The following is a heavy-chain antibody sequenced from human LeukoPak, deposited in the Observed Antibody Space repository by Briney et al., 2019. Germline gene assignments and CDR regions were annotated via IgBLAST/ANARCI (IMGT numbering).Heavy chain of an antibody. CDR3: AKWDPGLDY. CDR1: GFTFSSYG. Sequence: GGSLRLSCAASGFTFSSYGMHWVRQAPGKGLEWVAVISYDGNNKYYADSVKGRFTISRDNSKNTLYLQMNSLRAEDTAVYYCAKWDPGLDYWGQGTLVTASS. V-gene: IGHV3-30*18. CDR2: ISYDGNNK. D-gene: IGHD1-14*01. J-gene: IGHJ4*02.